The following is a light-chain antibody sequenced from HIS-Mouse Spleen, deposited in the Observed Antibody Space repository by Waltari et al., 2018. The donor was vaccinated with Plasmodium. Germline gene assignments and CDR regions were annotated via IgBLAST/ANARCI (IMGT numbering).Light chain of an antibody. CDR2: EVS. CDR1: SSDVGGYNY. V-gene: IGLV2-8*01. CDR3: SSYAGSNNLV. Sequence: QSALTQPPSASGSPGPSVPISCTGTSSDVGGYNYVSWYQQHPGKAPKRMIYEVSKRPSGVPDRFSGSKSGNTASLTVSGLQAEDEADYYCSSYAGSNNLVFGGGTKLTVL. J-gene: IGLJ2*01.